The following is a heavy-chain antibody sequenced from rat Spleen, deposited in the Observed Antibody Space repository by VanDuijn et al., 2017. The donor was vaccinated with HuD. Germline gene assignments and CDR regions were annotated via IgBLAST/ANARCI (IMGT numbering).Heavy chain of an antibody. D-gene: IGHD1-12*01. CDR3: ARRGRNYYALDY. V-gene: IGHV5-27*01. J-gene: IGHJ3*01. Sequence: EVQLVESGGGLVQPGRSLKLSCAASGRTFSDYYMAWVRQAPTKGLEWVAYISTGGTTTYYRDSVKGRFTISRDDAKSFLYLQMNSLGSEDTATYYCARRGRNYYALDYWGQGTLVTVSS. CDR2: ISTGGTTT. CDR1: GRTFSDYY.